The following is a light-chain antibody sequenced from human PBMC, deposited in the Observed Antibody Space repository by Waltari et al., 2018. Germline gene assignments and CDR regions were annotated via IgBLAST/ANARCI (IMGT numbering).Light chain of an antibody. V-gene: IGKV1-39*01. CDR2: AAS. Sequence: DIQMTQSPSSLSASVGDRVTITCRASQSISSYLNWYQQKPGIAPKLLIYAASSLQSGVPSRFSGSGSGRDFTLIISSLQPEDFATYYCQQYYSYPSVTFGQGTKLEIK. CDR1: QSISSY. CDR3: QQYYSYPSVT. J-gene: IGKJ2*01.